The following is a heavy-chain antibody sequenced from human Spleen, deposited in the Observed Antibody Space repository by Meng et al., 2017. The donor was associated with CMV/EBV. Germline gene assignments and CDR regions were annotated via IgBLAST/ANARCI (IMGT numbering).Heavy chain of an antibody. V-gene: IGHV3-30*04. CDR1: GFTFSSYA. D-gene: IGHD6-13*01. CDR3: AREGLIATAADY. Sequence: SCAASGFTFSSYAMQWVRQAPGKGLEWVAVISYDGSNKYYADSVKGRFTISRDNSKNTLYLQMNSLRAEDTAAYFCAREGLIATAADYWGQGTLVTVSS. J-gene: IGHJ4*02. CDR2: ISYDGSNK.